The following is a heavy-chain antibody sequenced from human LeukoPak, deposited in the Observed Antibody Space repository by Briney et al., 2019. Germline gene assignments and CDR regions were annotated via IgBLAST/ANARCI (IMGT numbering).Heavy chain of an antibody. CDR1: GYTFTGYY. J-gene: IGHJ4*02. CDR2: INPNSGGT. CDR3: ATQLSSGWPLRHLPFDY. Sequence: ASVKVSCKASGYTFTGYYMHWVRQAPGQGLEWMGWINPNSGGTNYAQKFQGRVTMTGDTSISTAYMELSRLRSDDTAVYYCATQLSSGWPLRHLPFDYWGQGILVTVSS. V-gene: IGHV1-2*02. D-gene: IGHD3-22*01.